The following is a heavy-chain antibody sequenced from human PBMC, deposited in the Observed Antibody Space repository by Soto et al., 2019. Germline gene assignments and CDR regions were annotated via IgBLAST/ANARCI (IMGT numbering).Heavy chain of an antibody. D-gene: IGHD2-8*01. Sequence: SETLSLTCTVSGGSINTYYWSWIRQPPGKGLEWIGYIYYSGNTYYNPSLKGRVALSVDTSKNQFSLKLSSVIAADTAVYYCARRMRGASGNFDYWGQGTLVTVSS. CDR1: GGSINTYY. V-gene: IGHV4-59*01. CDR2: IYYSGNT. CDR3: ARRMRGASGNFDY. J-gene: IGHJ4*02.